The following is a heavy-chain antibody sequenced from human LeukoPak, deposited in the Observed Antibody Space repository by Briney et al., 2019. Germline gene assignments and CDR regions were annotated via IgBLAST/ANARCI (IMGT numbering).Heavy chain of an antibody. CDR1: GFTFSSYA. V-gene: IGHV3-23*01. Sequence: AGGSLRLSCAASGFTFSSYAMSWVRQAPGKGLEWVSAISGSGGSTYYADSVKGRFTISRDNSKNTLYLQMNSLRAEDTAVYYCAKGQLWLRSGYFDYWGQGTLVTVSS. CDR2: ISGSGGST. D-gene: IGHD5-18*01. CDR3: AKGQLWLRSGYFDY. J-gene: IGHJ4*02.